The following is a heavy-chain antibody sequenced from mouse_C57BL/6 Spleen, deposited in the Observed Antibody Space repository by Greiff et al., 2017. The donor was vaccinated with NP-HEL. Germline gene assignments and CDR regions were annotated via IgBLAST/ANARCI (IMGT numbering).Heavy chain of an antibody. CDR3: TRGRGYGGYAMGC. V-gene: IGHV5-9-1*02. D-gene: IGHD2-2*01. CDR2: ISRGGDYI. Sequence: EVKLMESGEGLVKPGGSLKLSCAASGFTFSSYAMSWVRQTPEKRLEWVAHISRGGDYIYYADTVKGRFTISRNNARNTLYLQTSSLTAEDTAMYYCTRGRGYGGYAMGCRGKRTSVTV. J-gene: IGHJ4*01. CDR1: GFTFSSYA.